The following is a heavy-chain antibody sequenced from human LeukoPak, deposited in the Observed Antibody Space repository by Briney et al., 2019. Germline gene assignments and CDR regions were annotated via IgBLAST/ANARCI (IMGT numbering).Heavy chain of an antibody. Sequence: ASVKVSCKASGYTFTSYGISWVRQAPGQGLEWMGWISAYNGNTNYAQKLQGRVTMTTDTSTSTAYMELSSLTSEDTAVYYCARAECSTTNCHTRIRNYYMDVWGTGTPVTVSS. CDR2: ISAYNGNT. CDR1: GYTFTSYG. D-gene: IGHD2-2*01. V-gene: IGHV1-18*01. CDR3: ARAECSTTNCHTRIRNYYMDV. J-gene: IGHJ6*03.